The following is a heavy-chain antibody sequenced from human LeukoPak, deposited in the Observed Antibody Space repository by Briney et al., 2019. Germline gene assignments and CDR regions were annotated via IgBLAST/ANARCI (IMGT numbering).Heavy chain of an antibody. J-gene: IGHJ4*02. CDR2: ISYDGSNK. CDR3: SRDGYNLADF. D-gene: IGHD5-24*01. Sequence: PGGSLRLSCAASGFTFSSYAMHWVRQAPSKGLEWVVVISYDGSNKYYADSVKGRFTISRDNSKNTLYLQMNSLRAEDTAVYYCSRDGYNLADFWGQGTLVTVSS. V-gene: IGHV3-30-3*01. CDR1: GFTFSSYA.